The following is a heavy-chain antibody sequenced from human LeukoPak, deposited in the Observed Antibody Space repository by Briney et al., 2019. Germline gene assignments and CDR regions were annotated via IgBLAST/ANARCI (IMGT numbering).Heavy chain of an antibody. Sequence: GGSLRLSCATSGFIFSTYAMHWVRQAPGRGLEWVAVIWYDGSNRYYADSVKGRFTISRDNSKNTLYLQMNSLRAEDTAVYYCARDYGTNWGQGTLVTVSS. CDR2: IWYDGSNR. CDR3: ARDYGTN. V-gene: IGHV3-33*01. J-gene: IGHJ4*02. D-gene: IGHD3-16*01. CDR1: GFIFSTYA.